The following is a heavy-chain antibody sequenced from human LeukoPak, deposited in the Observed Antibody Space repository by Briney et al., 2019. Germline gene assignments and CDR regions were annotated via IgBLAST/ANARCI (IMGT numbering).Heavy chain of an antibody. Sequence: GGSLRLSCAPSGFTFSIYSMNWVRQAPGKGVEWVSSICSSSSNIYYADSVKGRITISRDNAKNSLYLQMNSQRVEDTAVYYCAGPKKIRFYGSGLRDYYCGMDVWGQGTTVTVSS. V-gene: IGHV3-21*01. J-gene: IGHJ6*02. CDR1: GFTFSIYS. D-gene: IGHD3-10*01. CDR2: ICSSSSNI. CDR3: AGPKKIRFYGSGLRDYYCGMDV.